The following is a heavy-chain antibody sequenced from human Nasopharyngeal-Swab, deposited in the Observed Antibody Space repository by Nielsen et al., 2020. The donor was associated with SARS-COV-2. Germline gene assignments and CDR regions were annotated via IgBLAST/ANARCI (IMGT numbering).Heavy chain of an antibody. D-gene: IGHD4-17*01. CDR2: IAHDASNE. CDR3: ARDAPAHYGAFY. V-gene: IGHV3-30*03. Sequence: GRQAPGKGLEWVAFIAHDASNEYYGDSVKGRFSISRDSSKNTLYLQMDSLRGEDTAVYYCARDAPAHYGAFYWGRGTLVTVSS. J-gene: IGHJ4*02.